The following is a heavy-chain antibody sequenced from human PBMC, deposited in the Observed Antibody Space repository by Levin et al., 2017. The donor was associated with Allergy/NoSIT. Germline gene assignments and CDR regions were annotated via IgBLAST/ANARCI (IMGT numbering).Heavy chain of an antibody. D-gene: IGHD2-15*01. J-gene: IGHJ5*02. CDR3: ARVHHDGGYCSGGSCWFDP. CDR2: IFPGDSET. Sequence: GESLKISCQGSGYRFTSYWIAWVRQMPGKGLEWMGIIFPGDSETIYSPSFRGQVTISVDTSISTAYLQWSSLKASDTAMYYCARVHHDGGYCSGGSCWFDPWGHGTLVTVSS. CDR1: GYRFTSYW. V-gene: IGHV5-51*01.